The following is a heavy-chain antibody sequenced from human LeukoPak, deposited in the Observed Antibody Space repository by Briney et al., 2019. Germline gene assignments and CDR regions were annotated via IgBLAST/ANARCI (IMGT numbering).Heavy chain of an antibody. V-gene: IGHV4-39*02. Sequence: KTSETLSLTCSVSGGSISSSSYYWGWIRQPPGKGLEWIGSIHYSGTTYYNPSLKSRVTISVDTSKNRFSLRLSSVTAADTAVYYCAREGIAAGYRNWFDPWGQGTLVTASS. J-gene: IGHJ5*02. CDR3: AREGIAAGYRNWFDP. CDR2: IHYSGTT. CDR1: GGSISSSSYY. D-gene: IGHD6-13*01.